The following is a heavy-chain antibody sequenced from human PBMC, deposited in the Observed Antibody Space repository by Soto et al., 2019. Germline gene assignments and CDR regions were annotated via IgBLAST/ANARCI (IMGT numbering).Heavy chain of an antibody. CDR3: ARLGTPYYSSSWGNWFDP. V-gene: IGHV1-69*01. D-gene: IGHD6-13*01. J-gene: IGHJ5*02. CDR1: GGTFSSYA. CDR2: IIPIFGTA. Sequence: QVQLVQSGAEVKKPGSSVKVSCKASGGTFSSYAISRVRQAPGQGLEWMGGIIPIFGTANYAQKFQGRVTITADESTSTAYMELSSLRSEDTAVHYCARLGTPYYSSSWGNWFDPWGQGTLVTVSS.